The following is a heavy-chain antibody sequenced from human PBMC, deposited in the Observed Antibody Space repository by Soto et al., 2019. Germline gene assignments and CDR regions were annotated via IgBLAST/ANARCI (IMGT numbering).Heavy chain of an antibody. CDR1: GYTFTGYY. J-gene: IGHJ4*02. CDR3: ARAPHYYVSGSYYLLDY. V-gene: IGHV1-2*02. D-gene: IGHD3-10*01. Sequence: ASVKVSCKASGYTFTGYYMHWVRQAPGQGLEWMGWINPNSGGTNYAQKFQGRVTMTRDTSISTAYMELSRLRSDDTALYYCARAPHYYVSGSYYLLDYWGQGTLVPVS. CDR2: INPNSGGT.